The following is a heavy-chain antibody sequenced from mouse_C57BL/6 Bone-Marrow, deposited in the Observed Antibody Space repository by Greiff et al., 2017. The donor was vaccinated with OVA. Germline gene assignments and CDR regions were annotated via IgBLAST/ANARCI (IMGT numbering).Heavy chain of an antibody. D-gene: IGHD2-3*01. CDR2: ISSGGDYI. V-gene: IGHV5-9-1*02. J-gene: IGHJ3*01. CDR1: GFTFSSYA. CDR3: TSYDGYYAWFAY. Sequence: EVQLVESGEGLVKPGGSLKLSCAASGFTFSSYAMSWVRQTPEKRLEWVAYISSGGDYIYYADTVKGRFTISRDNARNTLYLQMSSLKSEDTAMYYWTSYDGYYAWFAYWGQGTLVTVSA.